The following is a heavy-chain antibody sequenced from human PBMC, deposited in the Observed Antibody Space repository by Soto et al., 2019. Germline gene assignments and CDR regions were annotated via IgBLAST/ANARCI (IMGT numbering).Heavy chain of an antibody. V-gene: IGHV3-23*01. J-gene: IGHJ6*01. CDR2: LSASGSRT. CDR3: AKSHTVFVTLDS. Sequence: PGKGLEWVAGLSASGSRTFYAESVKGRFSISRDNSKNTVFLQMDSLRAEVAALYFCAKSHTVFVTLDSWG. D-gene: IGHD3-16*01.